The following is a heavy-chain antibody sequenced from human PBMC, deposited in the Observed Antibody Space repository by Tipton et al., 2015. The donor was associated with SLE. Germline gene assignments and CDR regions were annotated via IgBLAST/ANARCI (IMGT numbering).Heavy chain of an antibody. CDR1: GGSISTYY. D-gene: IGHD1-1*01. CDR3: ARALWKGGDY. J-gene: IGHJ4*02. V-gene: IGHV4-59*12. Sequence: TLSLTCTVSGGSISTYYWSWIRQPPGKGLEWIANVYYTGSTYYNPSLKSRVTISVDTSKNQLSLKLSAVTAADTAVYYCARALWKGGDYWGQGTLVTVSS. CDR2: VYYTGST.